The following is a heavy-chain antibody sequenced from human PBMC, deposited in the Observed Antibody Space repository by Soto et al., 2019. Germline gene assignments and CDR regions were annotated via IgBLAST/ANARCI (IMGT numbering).Heavy chain of an antibody. CDR1: GFTVSSHY. V-gene: IGHV3-53*01. Sequence: EVQLVESGGGLIQPGGSLRLSCAASGFTVSSHYMNWVRQAPGKGLEWVSVIYSGGNTYYADSVKGRFTVSRDNSKNTLYLQMNSVRAEDTAVYYCARDRGNLGCFDYWGQGTLVTVSS. CDR3: ARDRGNLGCFDY. J-gene: IGHJ4*02. D-gene: IGHD3-10*01. CDR2: IYSGGNT.